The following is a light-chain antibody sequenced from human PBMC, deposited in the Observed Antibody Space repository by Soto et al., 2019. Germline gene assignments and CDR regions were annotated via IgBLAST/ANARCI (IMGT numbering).Light chain of an antibody. CDR1: QSVSNY. CDR2: DAS. V-gene: IGKV3-11*01. J-gene: IGKJ4*01. Sequence: EIVMTQSPATLSVSPGERATLSCRASQSVSNYLAWYQQKPGQAPRLLIYDASNRATGIPARFSGSGSGTDFTLTISSLEPEDVAVYYCQQRSDWPPLTFGGGTKVEIK. CDR3: QQRSDWPPLT.